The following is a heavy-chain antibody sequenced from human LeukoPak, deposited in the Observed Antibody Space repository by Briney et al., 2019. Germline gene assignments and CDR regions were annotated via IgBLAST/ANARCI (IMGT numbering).Heavy chain of an antibody. CDR2: ISYDGSNK. V-gene: IGHV3-30*04. D-gene: IGHD4-17*01. J-gene: IGHJ5*02. Sequence: GGSLRLSCAASRFTFSSYAMHWVRQAPGKGLEWVAVISYDGSNKYYADSVKGRFTISRDNSKNTLYLQMNSLRAEDTAVYYCARHYGDYAPGWFDPWGQGTLVTVSS. CDR3: ARHYGDYAPGWFDP. CDR1: RFTFSSYA.